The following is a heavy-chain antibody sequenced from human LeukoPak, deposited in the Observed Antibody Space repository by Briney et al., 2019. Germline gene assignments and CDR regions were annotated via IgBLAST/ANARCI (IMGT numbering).Heavy chain of an antibody. Sequence: ASVKVSCKASGYTFTSYDINWVRQATGQGLEWTGWMNPNSGNTGYAQKFQGRVTMTRNTSISTAYMELSSLRSEDTAVYYCARGTERITIFGVVIMAGNWFDPWGQGTLVTVSS. CDR2: MNPNSGNT. V-gene: IGHV1-8*01. CDR1: GYTFTSYD. CDR3: ARGTERITIFGVVIMAGNWFDP. J-gene: IGHJ5*02. D-gene: IGHD3-3*01.